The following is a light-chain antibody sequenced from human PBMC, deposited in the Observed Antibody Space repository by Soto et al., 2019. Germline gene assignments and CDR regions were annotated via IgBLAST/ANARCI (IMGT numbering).Light chain of an antibody. CDR3: SSYTTSSRLV. J-gene: IGLJ2*01. Sequence: QSALTQPASVSGSPGQSITISCTGSNSDIGNYNYVSWYQQHPGKAPKVMIYEVSNRPSGVSNRVSGSKSGNTASLTISGLQAEDEADYYCSSYTTSSRLVFGGGTQLTVL. V-gene: IGLV2-14*01. CDR2: EVS. CDR1: NSDIGNYNY.